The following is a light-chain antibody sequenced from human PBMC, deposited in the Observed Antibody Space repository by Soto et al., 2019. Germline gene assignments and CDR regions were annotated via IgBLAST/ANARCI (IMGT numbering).Light chain of an antibody. CDR1: QSVYSRY. V-gene: IGKV3-20*01. CDR2: GAS. J-gene: IGKJ5*01. Sequence: EIVLTQSPGTLSLSPGERATLSCRSSQSVYSRYLAWYQQKPGQAPRLLIYGASSRATGIPDRFSGSGSGTDFTLTISRLEPEDFAVYYCQQYGSSPYTFGQGTRLEIK. CDR3: QQYGSSPYT.